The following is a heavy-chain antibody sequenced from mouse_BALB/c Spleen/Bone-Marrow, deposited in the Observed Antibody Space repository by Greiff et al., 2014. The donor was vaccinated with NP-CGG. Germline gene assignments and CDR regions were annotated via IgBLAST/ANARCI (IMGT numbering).Heavy chain of an antibody. J-gene: IGHJ3*01. CDR3: ARRGISWFAY. CDR2: ILPGSGST. Sequence: QVHFQQLGPELMKPGAPVRISCKAIGSTFSSPWLAGGKQRLGNALEWIGEILPGSGSTNYNEKFKGKATFTADTSSNTAYMQLSSLTSEDSAVYYCARRGISWFAYWGQGTLVTVSA. V-gene: IGHV1-9*01. CDR1: GSTFSSPW.